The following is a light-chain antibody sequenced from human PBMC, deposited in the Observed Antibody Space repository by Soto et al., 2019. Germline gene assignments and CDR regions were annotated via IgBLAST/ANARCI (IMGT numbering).Light chain of an antibody. V-gene: IGKV3-20*01. CDR2: GAS. CDR3: QQYVSSLT. J-gene: IGKJ4*01. Sequence: EIVLTQSPGTLSLSPGERASLSCRASQSVSSSYLAWYQQIPRQAPRLLIYGASSRATGIPDRFSGSGSGTDFTLTISRLEPEDFAVYYCQQYVSSLTFGGGTKVDI. CDR1: QSVSSSY.